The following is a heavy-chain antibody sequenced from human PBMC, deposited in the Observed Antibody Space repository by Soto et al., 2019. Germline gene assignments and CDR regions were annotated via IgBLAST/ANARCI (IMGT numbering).Heavy chain of an antibody. CDR3: ARDYNYYDSSGYYGY. J-gene: IGHJ4*02. V-gene: IGHV1-18*01. CDR2: ISAYNGNT. CDR1: GYTFTNYG. D-gene: IGHD3-22*01. Sequence: ASVKVSCKASGYTFTNYGITWVRQAPGQGLEWMGWISAYNGNTNYAQKLQGRVTMTTDTSTSTAYMELRSLRSDDTAVYYCARDYNYYDSSGYYGYWGQGTLVTVSS.